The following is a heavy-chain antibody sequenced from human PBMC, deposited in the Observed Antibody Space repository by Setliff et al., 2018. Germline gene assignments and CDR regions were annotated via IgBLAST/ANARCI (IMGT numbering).Heavy chain of an antibody. D-gene: IGHD2-21*02. CDR1: GGTFSSNA. Sequence: SVKVSCKTSGGTFSSNAISWVRQAPGQGLEWVGGIVPLLGVANSAKQFLGRVTITADESTNTVYMELGGLKSDDTAVYYCAKSATALFHFNFWGQGTLVTVSS. V-gene: IGHV1-69*10. CDR3: AKSATALFHFNF. J-gene: IGHJ4*02. CDR2: IVPLLGVA.